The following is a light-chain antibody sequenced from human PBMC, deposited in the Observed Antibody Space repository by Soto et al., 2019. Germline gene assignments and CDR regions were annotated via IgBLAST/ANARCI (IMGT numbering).Light chain of an antibody. J-gene: IGKJ1*01. Sequence: IQLTQSPSSLSASVGDRVTITFRSSQGISSYLAWYQQKPGKAPKLLIYAASTLQSGVPSRFSGSGSGTDFTLTISSLQPEDFATYYCQQLNSYPPWTFGQGTKVHIK. V-gene: IGKV1-9*01. CDR3: QQLNSYPPWT. CDR2: AAS. CDR1: QGISSY.